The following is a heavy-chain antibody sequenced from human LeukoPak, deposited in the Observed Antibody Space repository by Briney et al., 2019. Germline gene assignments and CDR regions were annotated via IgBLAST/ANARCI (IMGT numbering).Heavy chain of an antibody. CDR2: ISSSGSTI. CDR1: GFTFSSYE. J-gene: IGHJ6*04. V-gene: IGHV3-48*03. D-gene: IGHD3-10*02. Sequence: GGSLRLSCAASGFTFSSYEMNWVRQAPGKRLEWVSYISSSGSTIYYADSVKGRFTISRDNAKNSLYLQMNSLRAEDTAVYYCAELGITMIGGVWGKGTTVTLSS. CDR3: AELGITMIGGV.